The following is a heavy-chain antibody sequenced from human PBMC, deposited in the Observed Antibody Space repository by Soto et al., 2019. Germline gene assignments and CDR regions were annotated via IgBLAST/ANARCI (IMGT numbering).Heavy chain of an antibody. D-gene: IGHD1-20*01. Sequence: QPGGSLRLSCAASGFNLGTYWMNWVRQAPGKGLEWVAIIKEDGSEKYYVDSVKGRFTVSRDNAKNSLYLEMNSLRAEDSAIYYCANMYIDRWGQGTLVTVSS. V-gene: IGHV3-7*01. CDR2: IKEDGSEK. CDR1: GFNLGTYW. CDR3: ANMYIDR. J-gene: IGHJ5*02.